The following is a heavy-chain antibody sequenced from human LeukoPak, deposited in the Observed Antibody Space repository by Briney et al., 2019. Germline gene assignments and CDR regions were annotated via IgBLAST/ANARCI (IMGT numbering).Heavy chain of an antibody. V-gene: IGHV1-18*01. J-gene: IGHJ4*02. Sequence: GASVKVSCKASGYPFSSYGISWVRQAPGQGLEWMGWISAYNGNTKYAQKLQGRVTMTTDTSTSTAYMELRSLRSDDTAVYYCARDKGKWEHPRYFDYWGQGTLVTVSS. CDR1: GYPFSSYG. CDR2: ISAYNGNT. CDR3: ARDKGKWEHPRYFDY. D-gene: IGHD1-26*01.